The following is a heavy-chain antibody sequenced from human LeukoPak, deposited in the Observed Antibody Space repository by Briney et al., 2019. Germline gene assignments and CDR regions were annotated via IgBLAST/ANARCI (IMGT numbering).Heavy chain of an antibody. J-gene: IGHJ4*02. CDR1: GFTFSSYA. CDR3: AKGLVVQDYYGSGSYIYFDY. D-gene: IGHD3-10*01. Sequence: GGSLRLSCAASGFTFSSYAMSWVRQAPGKGLEWVSAISGSGGSTYYADSVKGRFTISRDNSKNTLYLQMNSLRAEDTAVYYCAKGLVVQDYYGSGSYIYFDYWGQGTLVTVPS. V-gene: IGHV3-23*01. CDR2: ISGSGGST.